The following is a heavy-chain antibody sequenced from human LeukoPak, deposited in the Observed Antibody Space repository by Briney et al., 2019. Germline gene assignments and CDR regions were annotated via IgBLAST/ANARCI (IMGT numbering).Heavy chain of an antibody. V-gene: IGHV3-23*01. J-gene: IGHJ4*02. Sequence: PGGSLRLSCAASGIVFDNYALSWVRQSPEKGLEWVSTISGGKITTYYAESVRGRFTISRDNSKSTLFLDMISLRAEDTAVYYCAKDFPYDSSGYYYTIDYWGQGTLVTVSS. CDR1: GIVFDNYA. D-gene: IGHD3-22*01. CDR2: ISGGKITT. CDR3: AKDFPYDSSGYYYTIDY.